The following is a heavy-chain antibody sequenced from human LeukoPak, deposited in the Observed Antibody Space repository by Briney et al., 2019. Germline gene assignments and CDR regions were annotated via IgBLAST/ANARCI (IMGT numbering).Heavy chain of an antibody. D-gene: IGHD4-17*01. CDR2: ISGSGGST. Sequence: GGSLKLSCAASGFTFSSYAMSWVRQAPGKGLEWVSAISGSGGSTYYADSVKGRFTISRDNSKNTLYLQMNSLRAEDTAVYYCAKASDYGDLNYYYYYGMDVWGKGTTVTVSS. CDR3: AKASDYGDLNYYYYYGMDV. V-gene: IGHV3-23*01. J-gene: IGHJ6*04. CDR1: GFTFSSYA.